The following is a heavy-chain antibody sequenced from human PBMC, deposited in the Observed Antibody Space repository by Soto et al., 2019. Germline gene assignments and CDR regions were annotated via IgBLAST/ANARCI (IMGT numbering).Heavy chain of an antibody. CDR2: ISSSSSYI. V-gene: IGHV3-21*01. D-gene: IGHD2-2*01. Sequence: GGSLRLSCAASGFTFSSYSMNWVRQAPGKGLEWVSSISSSSSYIYYADSVKGRFTISRDNAKNSLYLQMNSLRAEDTAVYYCASIFGPRGYCSSTSCSTTYYYGMDVWGQGTTVTVSS. CDR3: ASIFGPRGYCSSTSCSTTYYYGMDV. J-gene: IGHJ6*02. CDR1: GFTFSSYS.